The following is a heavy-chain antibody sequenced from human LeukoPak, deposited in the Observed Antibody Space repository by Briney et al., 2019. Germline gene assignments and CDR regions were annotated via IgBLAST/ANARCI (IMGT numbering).Heavy chain of an antibody. Sequence: SETLALICGVCGGYIRSSDYYGGWSRQPPGKGVGRIGYIYYSGSTYHNPSLKSRLTISVDTSKNEFLLTLSSVTAADTAVYYCARESANNYAPFDYWGQGTLVTVSS. CDR2: IYYSGST. CDR3: ARESANNYAPFDY. J-gene: IGHJ4*02. CDR1: GGYIRSSDYY. D-gene: IGHD3-10*01. V-gene: IGHV4-30-4*01.